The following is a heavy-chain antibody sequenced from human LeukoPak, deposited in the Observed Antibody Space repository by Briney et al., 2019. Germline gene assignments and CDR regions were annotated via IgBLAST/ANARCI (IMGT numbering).Heavy chain of an antibody. Sequence: GGPLRLSCAASGFTFSSYWMHWVRQAPGKGLVWVSRINSDGSSTSYADSVKGRFTISRDNAKNTLYLQMNSLRAEDTAVYYCARGNVVSPPDPWGQGTLVTVSS. V-gene: IGHV3-74*01. CDR1: GFTFSSYW. D-gene: IGHD2-8*01. CDR2: INSDGSST. CDR3: ARGNVVSPPDP. J-gene: IGHJ5*02.